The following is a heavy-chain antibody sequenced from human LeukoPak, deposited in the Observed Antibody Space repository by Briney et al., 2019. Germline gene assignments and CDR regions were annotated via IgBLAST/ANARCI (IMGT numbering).Heavy chain of an antibody. V-gene: IGHV3-7*01. CDR2: IKQEGRDK. J-gene: IGHJ4*02. CDR1: GLPFSSYW. D-gene: IGHD6-13*01. Sequence: GGSLTLSCTASGLPFSSYWKRCVRHAPGKGLEGVANIKQEGRDKFYVDSVKGRFTISRDNAKNSLYLQMNSLRAEDTAVYYCARESAAAGTTHDYWGQGTLVTVSS. CDR3: ARESAAAGTTHDY.